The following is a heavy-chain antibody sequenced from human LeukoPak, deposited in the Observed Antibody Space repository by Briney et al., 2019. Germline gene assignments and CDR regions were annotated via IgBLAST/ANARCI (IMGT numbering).Heavy chain of an antibody. CDR1: GGSISTYY. CDR2: IYPSGST. V-gene: IGHV4-4*07. J-gene: IGHJ4*02. Sequence: SETLSLTCTVSGGSISTYYWSWIRQPAGKGLEWIGRIYPSGSTNYNPSLKSRVTMSVDTSKNQFSLKLSSVTAADTAVYYCARSAGTNDYIWGSYRKGYYFDYWGQGTLVTVSS. D-gene: IGHD3-16*02. CDR3: ARSAGTNDYIWGSYRKGYYFDY.